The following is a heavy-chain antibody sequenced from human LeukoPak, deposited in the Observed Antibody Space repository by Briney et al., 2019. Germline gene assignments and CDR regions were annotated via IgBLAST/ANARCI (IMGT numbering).Heavy chain of an antibody. J-gene: IGHJ4*02. D-gene: IGHD2-15*01. CDR1: GFTFSSYW. CDR3: ARAIRSLSGGSCYFDY. V-gene: IGHV3-7*05. Sequence: PGGSLRLSCAASGFTFSSYWMSWVRQAPGKGLEWVANIKQDGSEKYYVDSVKGRFTISRDNAKNSLYLQMNSLRAEDTAVYYCARAIRSLSGGSCYFDYWGQGTPVTVSS. CDR2: IKQDGSEK.